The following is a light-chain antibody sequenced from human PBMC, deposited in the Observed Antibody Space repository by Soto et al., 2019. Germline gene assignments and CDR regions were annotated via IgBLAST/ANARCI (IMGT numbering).Light chain of an antibody. CDR3: CSYAGTATV. CDR1: NSDVESYNL. CDR2: EGT. J-gene: IGLJ1*01. Sequence: QSVLTQPASVSGSPGQSITISCTGTNSDVESYNLVSWFRQHPGEAPKHVVYEGTKRPSGVSNRFSGSKSGNPASLTISGIQAEDEANYYCCSYAGTATVFGTGTKLPVL. V-gene: IGLV2-23*03.